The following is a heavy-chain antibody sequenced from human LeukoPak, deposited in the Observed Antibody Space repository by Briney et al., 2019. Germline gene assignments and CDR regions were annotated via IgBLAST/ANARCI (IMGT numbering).Heavy chain of an antibody. CDR3: ARVSVARYYYYYMDV. CDR1: GFTFSSYS. CDR2: ISSSSSYI. D-gene: IGHD2-21*01. V-gene: IGHV3-21*01. J-gene: IGHJ6*03. Sequence: GGSLRLSCAASGFTFSSYSMNWVRQAPGKGLEWVSSISSSSSYIYYADSVKGRFTISRDNAKNSLYLQMNSLRAEDTAVYYCARVSVARYYYYYMDVWGKGTTVTNSS.